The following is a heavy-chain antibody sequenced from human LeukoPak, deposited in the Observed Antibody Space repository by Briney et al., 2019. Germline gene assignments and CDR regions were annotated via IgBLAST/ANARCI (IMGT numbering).Heavy chain of an antibody. J-gene: IGHJ6*03. CDR2: INHSGST. CDR1: GGSFSGYY. CDR3: ARVRCSGGSCPYYYYYYYMDV. Sequence: SETLSLTCAVYGGSFSGYYWSWIRQPPGKGLEWIGEINHSGSTNYNPSLKSRVTISIDTSKNQFSLKLRFVTAADTAVYYCARVRCSGGSCPYYYYYYYMDVWGKGTTVTVSS. D-gene: IGHD2-15*01. V-gene: IGHV4-34*01.